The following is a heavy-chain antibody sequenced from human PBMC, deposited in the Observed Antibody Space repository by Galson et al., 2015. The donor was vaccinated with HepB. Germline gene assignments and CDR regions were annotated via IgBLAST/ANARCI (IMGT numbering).Heavy chain of an antibody. Sequence: SLRLSCAASGFTFSSYAMHWVRQAPGKGLEWVAVISYDGSNKYYADSVKGRFTISRDNSKNTLYLQMNSLRAEDTAVYYCARSRTPSSTSYIDYWGQGTLVTVSS. J-gene: IGHJ4*02. V-gene: IGHV3-30-3*01. D-gene: IGHD2-2*01. CDR1: GFTFSSYA. CDR2: ISYDGSNK. CDR3: ARSRTPSSTSYIDY.